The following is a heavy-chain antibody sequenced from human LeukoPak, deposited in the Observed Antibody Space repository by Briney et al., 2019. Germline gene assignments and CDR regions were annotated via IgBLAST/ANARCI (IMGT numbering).Heavy chain of an antibody. V-gene: IGHV4-39*07. J-gene: IGHJ4*02. CDR3: ARAEGYSGYAFGGSLFDY. D-gene: IGHD5-12*01. Sequence: SETLSLTCTVSGVSISSTSYYWGWIRQPPGKGLEWIGSIYHSGSTYYNPSLKSRVTISVDTSKNQFSLKLSSVTAADTAVYYCARAEGYSGYAFGGSLFDYWGQGTLVTVSS. CDR2: IYHSGST. CDR1: GVSISSTSYY.